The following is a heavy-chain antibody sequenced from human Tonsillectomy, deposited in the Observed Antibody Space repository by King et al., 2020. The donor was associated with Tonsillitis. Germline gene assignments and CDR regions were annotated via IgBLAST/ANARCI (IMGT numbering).Heavy chain of an antibody. D-gene: IGHD4-17*01. CDR2: ISSNGGST. J-gene: IGHJ4*02. Sequence: VQLVESGGGLVQPGGSLRLSCSASGFTFSYYAMHWVRQAPGKGLKYVSAISSNGGSTYYANSVKGRFTISRDNSKNTLYLQMSSLRAEDTAVYYCVRVRSNYGDYVAYYFDDWGQGTLVTVSS. CDR1: GFTFSYYA. CDR3: VRVRSNYGDYVAYYFDD. V-gene: IGHV3-64D*06.